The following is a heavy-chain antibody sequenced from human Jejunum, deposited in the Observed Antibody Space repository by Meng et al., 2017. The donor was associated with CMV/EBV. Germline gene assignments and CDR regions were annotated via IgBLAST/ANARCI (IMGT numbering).Heavy chain of an antibody. CDR3: ARYSGSYYYYSGLDV. Sequence: GLTFIDFYMPWLRQAPGKGLEWISSISSGSRTIDYADSVQGRFTISRDNARNIVYLQMNSLRAEDTAVYYCARYSGSYYYYSGLDVWGQGTTVTVSS. J-gene: IGHJ6*02. V-gene: IGHV3-11*04. CDR1: GLTFIDFY. D-gene: IGHD1-26*01. CDR2: ISSGSRTI.